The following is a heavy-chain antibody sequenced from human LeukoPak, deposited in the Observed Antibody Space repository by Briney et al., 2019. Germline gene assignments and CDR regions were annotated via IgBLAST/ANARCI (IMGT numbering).Heavy chain of an antibody. CDR2: INPNSGGT. D-gene: IGHD2-2*01. Sequence: ASVKVSCKASGYTFTGYYMHWVRQAPGQGLEWMGWINPNSGGTNYAQTFQGRVTMTRDTSISTAYMELSRLRSDDTAVYYCARDGGHIVPAAKMDYWGQGTLVTVSS. CDR1: GYTFTGYY. V-gene: IGHV1-2*02. CDR3: ARDGGHIVPAAKMDY. J-gene: IGHJ4*02.